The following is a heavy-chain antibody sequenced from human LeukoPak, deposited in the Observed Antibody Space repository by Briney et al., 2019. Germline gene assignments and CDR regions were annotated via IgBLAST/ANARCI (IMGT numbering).Heavy chain of an antibody. CDR2: INTKGST. Sequence: SETLSLTCTVSGGSFTNYYWSWIRQPAGEGLEWIGHINTKGSTSSNPSLKSPVIMSVDTSKNQFSLKLTSVTGADTAVYYCARERVDYVWGNYRYWDYWGQGILVTVSS. J-gene: IGHJ4*02. D-gene: IGHD3-16*02. CDR1: GGSFTNYY. V-gene: IGHV4-4*07. CDR3: ARERVDYVWGNYRYWDY.